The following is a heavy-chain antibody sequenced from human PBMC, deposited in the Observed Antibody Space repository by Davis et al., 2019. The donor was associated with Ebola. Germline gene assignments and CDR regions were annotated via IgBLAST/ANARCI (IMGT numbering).Heavy chain of an antibody. D-gene: IGHD3-22*01. V-gene: IGHV4-61*02. CDR1: GASVSNPPYY. J-gene: IGHJ3*01. CDR3: ARVGFYYDRSGYKAYTLDV. CDR2: IYPSGST. Sequence: PSETLSLTCTVSGASVSNPPYYWSWIRQPAGKGLEWIGRIYPSGSTDYSTSLKSRVTLSLDTSKKQFSLKLSSVTAADTAVYYCARVGFYYDRSGYKAYTLDVWGQGTMVTVSP.